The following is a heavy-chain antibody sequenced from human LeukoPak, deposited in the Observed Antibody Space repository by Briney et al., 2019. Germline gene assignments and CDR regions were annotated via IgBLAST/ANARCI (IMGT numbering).Heavy chain of an antibody. J-gene: IGHJ4*02. Sequence: ASVKVSCKTSGYTFSSHGISWVRQAPGQGLEWTGWISANNGNTNYAQRFQGRVTMTTDTSTSTAYMELRSLRSDDTAVYYCAKDGGPYPDYWGQGTLVTVSS. CDR2: ISANNGNT. CDR3: AKDGGPYPDY. D-gene: IGHD3-16*01. V-gene: IGHV1-18*01. CDR1: GYTFSSHG.